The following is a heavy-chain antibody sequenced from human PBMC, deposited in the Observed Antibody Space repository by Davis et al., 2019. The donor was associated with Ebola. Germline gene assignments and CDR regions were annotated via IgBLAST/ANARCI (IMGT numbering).Heavy chain of an antibody. Sequence: SETLSLTCTVSGGSINSSYWSWIRQPPGKGLEWIGYIYHSGTTTYNPSLRSRLSISVDRSKNQFSLKLRSVTIADTAVYYCARENGYCSGGRCFTYGMDVWGQGTTVTVSS. CDR1: GGSINSSY. CDR3: ARENGYCSGGRCFTYGMDV. V-gene: IGHV4-59*01. D-gene: IGHD2-15*01. CDR2: IYHSGTT. J-gene: IGHJ6*02.